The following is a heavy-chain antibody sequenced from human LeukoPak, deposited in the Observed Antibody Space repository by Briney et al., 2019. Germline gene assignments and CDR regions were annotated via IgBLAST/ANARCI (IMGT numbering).Heavy chain of an antibody. J-gene: IGHJ3*02. CDR2: ISGSGSST. D-gene: IGHD1-26*01. V-gene: IGHV3-23*01. CDR1: GFTFSSYA. CDR3: AKCDSGGYYGTAFDI. Sequence: GGSLRLSCAASGFTFSSYAMSWVRQAPGKGLEWVSAISGSGSSTYYADSVKGRFTISRDNSKNTLYLQMNSLRAEDTAVYYCAKCDSGGYYGTAFDIWGQGTMVTVSS.